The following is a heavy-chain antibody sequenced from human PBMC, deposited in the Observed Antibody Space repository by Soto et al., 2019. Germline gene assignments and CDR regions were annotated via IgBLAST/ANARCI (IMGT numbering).Heavy chain of an antibody. CDR3: AREAYSSGWYAGY. CDR1: GFTFSSYA. Sequence: PGGSLRLSCAASGFTFSSYAMHWVRQAPGKGLEWVAVISYDGSNKYYADSVKGRFTISRDNSKNTLYLQMSSLRAEDTAVYYCAREAYSSGWYAGYWGQGTLVTVSS. V-gene: IGHV3-30-3*01. D-gene: IGHD6-19*01. CDR2: ISYDGSNK. J-gene: IGHJ4*02.